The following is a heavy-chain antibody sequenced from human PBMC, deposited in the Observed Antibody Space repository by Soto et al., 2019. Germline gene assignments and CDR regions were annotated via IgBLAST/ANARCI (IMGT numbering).Heavy chain of an antibody. CDR2: FDPEDGET. Sequence: ASVKVSCKVSGYTLTELSMHWVRQAPGKGLEWMGGFDPEDGETIYAQKFQGRVTMTEDTSTDTAYMELSSLRSEDTAVYYCATWGGEYYDFWSGDFGNAFDIWG. V-gene: IGHV1-24*01. D-gene: IGHD3-3*01. CDR1: GYTLTELS. J-gene: IGHJ3*02. CDR3: ATWGGEYYDFWSGDFGNAFDI.